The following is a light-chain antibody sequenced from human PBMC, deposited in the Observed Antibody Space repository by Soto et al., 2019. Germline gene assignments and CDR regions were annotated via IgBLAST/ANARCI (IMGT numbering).Light chain of an antibody. CDR2: DAS. J-gene: IGKJ1*01. CDR1: QSISSW. V-gene: IGKV1-5*01. CDR3: QQYNSYSRT. Sequence: EIQRTQSTSTLCAALGGRCTITRRASQSISSWLAWYQQKPGKANKLLIYDASSLESGVPSRFSGSGSGTEFPLTISSLQPDDFATYYCQQYNSYSRTVGQGTQVEI.